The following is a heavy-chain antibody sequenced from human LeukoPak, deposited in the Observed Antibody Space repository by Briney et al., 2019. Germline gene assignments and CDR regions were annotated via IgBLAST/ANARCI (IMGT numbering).Heavy chain of an antibody. V-gene: IGHV3-48*03. CDR3: ARGGSLGY. CDR1: GFTFSSYE. D-gene: IGHD6-19*01. J-gene: IGHJ4*02. Sequence: GGSLSLSCAASGFTFSSYEMNWVRQAPGKGLEWVSKISSSGSAIYYADSVKGRFTISRDNAKSTLYLQMNSLGAEDTAVYYCARGGSLGYWGQGTLVTVSS. CDR2: ISSSGSAI.